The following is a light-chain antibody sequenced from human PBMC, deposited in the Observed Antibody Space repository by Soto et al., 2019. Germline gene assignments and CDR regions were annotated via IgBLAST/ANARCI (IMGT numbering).Light chain of an antibody. CDR3: GSYTSGGNYV. Sequence: QSALTQPASVSGSPGQSVAISCTGTSSDVAAYNFVSWYQQHPGKAPKLMVFDVSNRPSGVSNRFSGSKSGNTASLTISGLQAEDEADYYCGSYTSGGNYVFGTGTKVTVL. J-gene: IGLJ1*01. CDR1: SSDVAAYNF. V-gene: IGLV2-14*01. CDR2: DVS.